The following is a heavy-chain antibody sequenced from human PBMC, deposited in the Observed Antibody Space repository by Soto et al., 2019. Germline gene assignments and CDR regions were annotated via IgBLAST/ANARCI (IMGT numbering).Heavy chain of an antibody. CDR1: KGRFDDFW. D-gene: IGHD3-22*01. CDR3: ARGRYDSSGYYYPFDY. CDR2: IKQDGSEK. J-gene: IGHJ4*02. Sequence: LRLSCAASKGRFDDFWMTWVRQAPGKGLEWVASIKQDGSEKYYVDSVKGRFTISVDRSKNQFSLKLSSVTAADTAVYYCARGRYDSSGYYYPFDYWGQGTLVTVSS. V-gene: IGHV3-7*03.